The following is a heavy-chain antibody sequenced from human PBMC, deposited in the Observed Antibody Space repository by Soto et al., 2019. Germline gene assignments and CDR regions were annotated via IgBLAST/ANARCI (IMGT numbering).Heavy chain of an antibody. Sequence: GASVKVSCKASGYTFTGYYMHWVRQVPGQGLEWMGWINPNSGGTNYAQKFQGRVTMTRDTSISTAYMELSRLRSDDTAVYYCARVFRDSSRPGYSYGYNYWGQGTLVTVSS. V-gene: IGHV1-2*02. CDR3: ARVFRDSSRPGYSYGYNY. D-gene: IGHD5-18*01. J-gene: IGHJ4*02. CDR2: INPNSGGT. CDR1: GYTFTGYY.